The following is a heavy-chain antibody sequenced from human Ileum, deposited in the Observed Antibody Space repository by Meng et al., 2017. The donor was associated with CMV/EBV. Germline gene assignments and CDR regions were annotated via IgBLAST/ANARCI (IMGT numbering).Heavy chain of an antibody. J-gene: IGHJ4*02. D-gene: IGHD2-2*01. CDR2: IKEDGGQK. CDR3: VRDLMDCSSTSCSYYFYY. V-gene: IGHV3-7*01. Sequence: GESLKISCAASGFSFSTYRMTWVRQAPGKGLEWLANIKEDGGQKNYVDSLKGRFTISRDNAKNSLYLQMNTLRADDTAVYYCVRDLMDCSSTSCSYYFYYWGQGTLVTVSS. CDR1: GFSFSTYR.